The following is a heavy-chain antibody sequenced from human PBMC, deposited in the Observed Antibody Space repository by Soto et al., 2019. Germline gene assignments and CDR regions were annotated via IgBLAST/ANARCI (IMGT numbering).Heavy chain of an antibody. J-gene: IGHJ4*02. CDR3: ARDARGIFTHFDY. CDR1: GGSISSGDSC. Sequence: ASETLSLTCTVSGGSISSGDSCWTWIRQPPGKGLEWIGNICYSGRTYYNPSLKSRVSISEDTSKNHFSLRLSSVTAADTAVYYCARDARGIFTHFDYWGQGTLVTVSS. V-gene: IGHV4-30-4*08. D-gene: IGHD3-10*01. CDR2: ICYSGRT.